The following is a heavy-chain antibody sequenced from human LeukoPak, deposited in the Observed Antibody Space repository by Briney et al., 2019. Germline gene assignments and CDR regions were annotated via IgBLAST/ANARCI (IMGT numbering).Heavy chain of an antibody. J-gene: IGHJ4*02. CDR3: ARASQWLAFDS. Sequence: GGSLRLSCAASGFIVSSNYMTWVRQAPRKGLEWVSVIYNGDNTNYADSVKGRFTISRDSSKNTLFLQMNSLRAEDTAVYYCARASQWLAFDSWGQGTLVTVSS. D-gene: IGHD6-19*01. CDR2: IYNGDNT. CDR1: GFIVSSNY. V-gene: IGHV3-66*01.